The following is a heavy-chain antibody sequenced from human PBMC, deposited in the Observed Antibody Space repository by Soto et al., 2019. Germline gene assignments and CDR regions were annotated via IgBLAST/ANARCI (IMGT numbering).Heavy chain of an antibody. CDR2: IIPIFGTA. D-gene: IGHD3-22*01. J-gene: IGHJ6*02. V-gene: IGHV1-69*13. CDR1: GGTFSSYA. CDR3: AGSFFDSSGYYYYEDYYYYVLDF. Sequence: SVKVSCKASGGTFSSYAISWVRQAPGQGLEWMGGIIPIFGTANYAQKFQGRVTITADESTSTAYMELSSLRSEDTAVYYCAGSFFDSSGYYYYEDYYYYVLDFWGQGTTVTGSS.